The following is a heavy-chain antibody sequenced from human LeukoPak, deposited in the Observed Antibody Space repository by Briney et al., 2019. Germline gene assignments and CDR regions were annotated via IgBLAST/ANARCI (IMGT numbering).Heavy chain of an antibody. CDR1: GFTFSNFA. CDR2: ILGNGGNT. Sequence: PGGSLRLSCAASGFTFSNFAMSWVRQAPGKGLEWVSAILGNGGNTYYADSLKGRFTISRDNSKNTLYLQMSSPRAEDTAVYYCAKEGSAGGPTHFDYWGQGTLVTVSS. CDR3: AKEGSAGGPTHFDY. V-gene: IGHV3-23*01. D-gene: IGHD2-8*02. J-gene: IGHJ4*02.